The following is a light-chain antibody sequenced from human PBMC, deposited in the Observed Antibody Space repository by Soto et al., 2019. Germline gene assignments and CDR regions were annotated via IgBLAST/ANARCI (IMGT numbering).Light chain of an antibody. CDR1: QSVGDTF. CDR2: GVS. CDR3: QHYNSYSEA. V-gene: IGKV3-20*01. J-gene: IGKJ1*01. Sequence: EIVLTQSPGTLSLSPGEKATLSCRASQSVGDTFLSWYQQKPGLAPRLLIYGVSNRATGIPDRFSGSGSGTDFILTISRLEPEDFATYYCQHYNSYSEAFGQGTKVELK.